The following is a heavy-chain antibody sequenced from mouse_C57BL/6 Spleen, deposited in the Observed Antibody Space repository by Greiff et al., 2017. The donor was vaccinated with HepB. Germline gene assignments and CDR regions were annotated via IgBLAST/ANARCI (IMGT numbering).Heavy chain of an antibody. CDR1: GFNIKDDY. CDR3: TTPPPFDY. CDR2: IDPENGDT. Sequence: VQLQQSGAELVRPGASVKLSCTASGFNIKDDYMHWVKQRPEQGLEWIGWIDPENGDTEYASKFQGKATITADTSSNTAYLQLSSLTSEDTAVYYCTTPPPFDYWGQGTTLTVSS. V-gene: IGHV14-4*01. J-gene: IGHJ2*01.